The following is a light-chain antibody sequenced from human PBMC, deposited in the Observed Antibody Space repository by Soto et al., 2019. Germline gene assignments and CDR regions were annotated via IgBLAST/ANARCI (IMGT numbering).Light chain of an antibody. CDR3: QQYNNWPPDRT. Sequence: EIVMTQSPATLSVSPGERATLSCRASQSVSSNLAWYQQKPGQAPRLVIYGASTRATGIPARFSGSGSGTEFTLTISSLESEDFALYFCQQYNNWPPDRTFGQGTKVEIK. J-gene: IGKJ1*01. CDR1: QSVSSN. V-gene: IGKV3-15*01. CDR2: GAS.